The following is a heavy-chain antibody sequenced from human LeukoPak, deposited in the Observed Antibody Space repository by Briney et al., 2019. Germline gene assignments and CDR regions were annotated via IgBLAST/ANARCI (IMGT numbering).Heavy chain of an antibody. Sequence: GGSLRLSCVVSGFDLSDYYMSWIRQAPGKGLEWISYISSSGGNIYFADSVKGRFTMSRDNARGSLYLQMNSLRADDTAIYYCARRRDYFDYWGQGTLVAVSS. CDR1: GFDLSDYY. CDR2: ISSSGGNI. CDR3: ARRRDYFDY. J-gene: IGHJ4*02. V-gene: IGHV3-11*01.